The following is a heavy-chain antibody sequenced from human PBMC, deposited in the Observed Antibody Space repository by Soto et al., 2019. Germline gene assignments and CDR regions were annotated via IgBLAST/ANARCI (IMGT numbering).Heavy chain of an antibody. D-gene: IGHD1-1*01. CDR1: GGSISSYY. J-gene: IGHJ4*02. V-gene: IGHV4-59*01. Sequence: SETLSLTCTVSGGSISSYYWSWIRQPPGKGPEWIGYYYSGSTNYNPSLKSRVTVSVDTSKNHFSLKLNSVTAADTAVYYCAREFSGWAFDYWGQGTLVTVSS. CDR2: YYSGST. CDR3: AREFSGWAFDY.